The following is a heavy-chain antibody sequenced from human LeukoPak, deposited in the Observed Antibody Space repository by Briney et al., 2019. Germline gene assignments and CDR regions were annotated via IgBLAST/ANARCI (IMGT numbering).Heavy chain of an antibody. V-gene: IGHV3-23*01. CDR2: ISGSGEST. Sequence: GGSLRLSCAASGFTFSSYAMSWVRQAPGTGLEWVSGISGSGESTYYADSVKGRFTISRDNSKNTLYLQMNSLRAEDTAVYYCARTRSCSSTSCYIDYWGQGTQVTVSS. CDR3: ARTRSCSSTSCYIDY. CDR1: GFTFSSYA. J-gene: IGHJ4*02. D-gene: IGHD2-2*02.